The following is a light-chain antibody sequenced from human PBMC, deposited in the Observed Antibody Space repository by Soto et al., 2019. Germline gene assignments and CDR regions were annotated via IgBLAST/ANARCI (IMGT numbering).Light chain of an antibody. CDR3: IQTQQTPFT. CDR1: QSLLRENEYKY. CDR2: MGT. V-gene: IGKV2-28*01. Sequence: IVVTQSPLSLSVTPGEPASISCRSSQSLLRENEYKYLDWYLQKPGQSPQLLIYMGTNRASGVPDRFSGNGSATDFTLEISRVEAEDVGVYYCIQTQQTPFTFGPGTKLDI. J-gene: IGKJ3*01.